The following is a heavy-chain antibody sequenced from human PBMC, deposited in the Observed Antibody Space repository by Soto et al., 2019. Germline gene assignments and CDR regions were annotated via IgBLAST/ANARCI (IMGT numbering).Heavy chain of an antibody. CDR3: STGNYGSLGI. CDR2: IKSKNSGGTT. J-gene: IGHJ4*02. CDR1: GFSFNIAW. D-gene: IGHD3-10*01. Sequence: GGSLRLSCAASGFSFNIAWMNWVRQAPGEGLEWVGRIKSKNSGGTTEYAAPVNTRFTISRDDSKNMLYLQMNSLKSEDTAVYYCSTGNYGSLGIWGQGTLVTVSS. V-gene: IGHV3-15*07.